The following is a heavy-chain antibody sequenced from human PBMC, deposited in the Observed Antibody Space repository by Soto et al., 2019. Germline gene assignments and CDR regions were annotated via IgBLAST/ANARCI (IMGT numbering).Heavy chain of an antibody. CDR1: GSTFSNFA. Sequence: QVQLVQSGAEVKKPGSSVKVSCKASGSTFSNFAVGWVRQAPAQGPEWMGGIILPFGTANYAQKFQDRVTITADDSMTTAYMDLSSLRSDDTAVYYCARGPDSEGYFDFWGQGTLVTVSS. V-gene: IGHV1-69*12. J-gene: IGHJ4*02. D-gene: IGHD2-15*01. CDR2: IILPFGTA. CDR3: ARGPDSEGYFDF.